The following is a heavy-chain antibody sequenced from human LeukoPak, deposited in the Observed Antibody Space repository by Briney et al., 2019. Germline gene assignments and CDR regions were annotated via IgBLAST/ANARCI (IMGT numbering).Heavy chain of an antibody. CDR3: ARALVGSSSGYFYYYMDV. Sequence: PSETLSLTCTVSGGSIGSYYWSWIRQPPGKGLEWIGYIYYSGSTNYNPSLKSRVTISVDTSKNQFSLKLSSVTAAGTAVYYCARALVGSSSGYFYYYMDVWGKGTTVTVSS. V-gene: IGHV4-59*12. CDR2: IYYSGST. J-gene: IGHJ6*03. D-gene: IGHD6-6*01. CDR1: GGSIGSYY.